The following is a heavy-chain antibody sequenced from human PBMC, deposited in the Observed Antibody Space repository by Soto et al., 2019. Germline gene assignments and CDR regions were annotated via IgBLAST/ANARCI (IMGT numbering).Heavy chain of an antibody. J-gene: IGHJ5*02. V-gene: IGHV3-30*18. CDR2: ISYDGSNE. CDR3: AKDSSRRSSLGGFEP. Sequence: LSCAASGFAFSDYGMHWVRQAPGKGLEWVAVISYDGSNEYYAESVKGRFTISRDNSKNTLYLQMSSLGPEDTAVFYCAKDSSRRSSLGGFEPWGEGTVVSV. CDR1: GFAFSDYG. D-gene: IGHD3-16*01.